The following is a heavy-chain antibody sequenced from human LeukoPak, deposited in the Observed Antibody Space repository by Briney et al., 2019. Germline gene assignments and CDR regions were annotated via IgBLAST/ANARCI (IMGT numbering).Heavy chain of an antibody. Sequence: GGSLRLSCAASGFTFSDYYMSWIRQAPGKGLECVSYISSSGSTIYYADSVKGRFTISRDNAKTSLYLHMNSLRAEDTAVYYCARDRGLLWFGELSVYWGQGTLVTVSS. CDR3: ARDRGLLWFGELSVY. D-gene: IGHD3-10*01. J-gene: IGHJ4*02. CDR2: ISSSGSTI. CDR1: GFTFSDYY. V-gene: IGHV3-11*04.